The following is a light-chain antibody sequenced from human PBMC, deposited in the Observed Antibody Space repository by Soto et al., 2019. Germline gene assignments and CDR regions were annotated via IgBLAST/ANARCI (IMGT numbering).Light chain of an antibody. CDR1: SSNIGAGYD. CDR2: GSY. J-gene: IGLJ2*01. Sequence: QSVLTQPPSVSGAPGQRVTISCTGSSSNIGAGYDVHWYQQLPGTAPKLLIYGSYNRPSGVPDRFSGSKSGTSASLAITGLQAEDEADYYCQSYDSSLSGGVFGGGTQLTVL. CDR3: QSYDSSLSGGV. V-gene: IGLV1-40*01.